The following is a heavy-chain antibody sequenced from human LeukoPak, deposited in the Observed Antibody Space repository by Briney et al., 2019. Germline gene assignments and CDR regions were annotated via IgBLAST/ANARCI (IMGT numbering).Heavy chain of an antibody. D-gene: IGHD1-7*01. CDR3: ARDPPGITGTTGWFDP. CDR2: MNPNSGNT. V-gene: IGHV1-8*03. Sequence: ASVKVSCKASGYTFTSYDINWVRQATGQGLEWMGWMNPNSGNTGYAQKFQGRVTITTNTSISTAYMELSSLRAEDTAVYYCARDPPGITGTTGWFDPWGQGTLVTVSS. J-gene: IGHJ5*02. CDR1: GYTFTSYD.